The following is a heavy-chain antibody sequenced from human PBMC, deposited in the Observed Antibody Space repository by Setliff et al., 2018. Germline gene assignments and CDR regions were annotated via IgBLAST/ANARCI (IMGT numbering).Heavy chain of an antibody. J-gene: IGHJ4*02. CDR2: VSVSGDNT. V-gene: IGHV3-23*01. D-gene: IGHD3-3*01. CDR3: AGQGPIFGSGLIPGFDQ. CDR1: GPTFNSYA. Sequence: LRLSCAASGPTFNSYAMSWVRQAPGKGLEWVSTVSVSGDNTYYTDSVKGRFTTSRDNSKNTLSLQMSSLRTEDTAIYFCAGQGPIFGSGLIPGFDQWGQGTMVTVSS.